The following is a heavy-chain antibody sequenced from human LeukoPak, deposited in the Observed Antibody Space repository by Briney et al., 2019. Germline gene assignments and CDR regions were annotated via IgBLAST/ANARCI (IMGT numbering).Heavy chain of an antibody. D-gene: IGHD2/OR15-2a*01. V-gene: IGHV4-59*01. CDR3: ARDRISTNPFYYYYGVDV. J-gene: IGHJ6*02. Sequence: SETLSLTCTVSGGSISSYYWSWIRQPPGKGLEWIGYIYYSGSTNYNPSLKSRVTISVDTSKNQFSLKLSSVTAADTAVYYCARDRISTNPFYYYYGVDVWGQGTTVTVSS. CDR2: IYYSGST. CDR1: GGSISSYY.